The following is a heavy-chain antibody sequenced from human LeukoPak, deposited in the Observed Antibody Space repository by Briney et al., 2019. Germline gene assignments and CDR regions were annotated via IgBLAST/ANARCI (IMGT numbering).Heavy chain of an antibody. CDR1: GYSISSGYY. Sequence: SETLSLTCAVSGYSISSGYYWGWIRQPPGKGLEWIGGIYHSGNPYYNPSLKSRVTISVDTSKNQFSLRLSSVTAADTAVYYCARVEYSSSWSAFDIWGQGTMLTVSS. CDR3: ARVEYSSSWSAFDI. CDR2: IYHSGNP. J-gene: IGHJ3*02. V-gene: IGHV4-38-2*01. D-gene: IGHD6-13*01.